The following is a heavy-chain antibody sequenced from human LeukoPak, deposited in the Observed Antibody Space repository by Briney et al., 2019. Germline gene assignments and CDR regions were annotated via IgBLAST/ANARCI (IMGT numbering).Heavy chain of an antibody. CDR1: GGSFSGYY. D-gene: IGHD3-16*01. CDR2: INHSGST. V-gene: IGHV4-34*01. Sequence: SETLSLTCAVYGGSFSGYYWSWIRQPPGKGLEWIGEINHSGSTNYNPSLKSRVTISVDTSKNQFSLKLSSVTAADTAVYYCAREGLVGGGGGFDYWGQGTLVTVSS. J-gene: IGHJ4*02. CDR3: AREGLVGGGGGFDY.